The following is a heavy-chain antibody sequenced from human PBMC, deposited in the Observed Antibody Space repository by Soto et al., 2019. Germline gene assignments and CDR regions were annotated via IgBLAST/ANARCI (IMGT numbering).Heavy chain of an antibody. V-gene: IGHV1-3*01. J-gene: IGHJ4*01. CDR1: GYMFTKSA. Sequence: GASAQVPCNASGYMFTKSAMHWVRQSAGRRLEWMGWISGDSGNTKYSPKLQDRVTITRDTSASTAYMELSSLRSEDTALYYCARDGVAAGNINFDYWGQGTLVTVSS. CDR2: ISGDSGNT. CDR3: ARDGVAAGNINFDY. D-gene: IGHD6-19*01.